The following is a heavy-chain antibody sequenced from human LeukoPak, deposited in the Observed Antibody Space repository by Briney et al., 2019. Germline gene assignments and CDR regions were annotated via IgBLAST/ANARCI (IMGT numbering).Heavy chain of an antibody. V-gene: IGHV4-34*01. D-gene: IGHD6-19*01. J-gene: IGHJ4*02. CDR2: INHSGST. CDR1: GGSFSGYY. Sequence: SETLSLTCAVYGGSFSGYYWSWIRQPPGKGLEWIGEINHSGSTNYNPSLKSRVTISVDTSKNQFSLKLSSVTAADTAVYYCARGPWSSGWPLDYWGQGTLATVSS. CDR3: ARGPWSSGWPLDY.